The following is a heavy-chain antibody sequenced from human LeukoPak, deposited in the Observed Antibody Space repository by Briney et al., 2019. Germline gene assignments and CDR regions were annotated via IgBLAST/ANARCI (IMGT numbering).Heavy chain of an antibody. V-gene: IGHV3-11*04. CDR2: ISHSGSTT. CDR1: GYMFSDYY. Sequence: GGSLRLSCVVSGYMFSDYYMSWIRQTPERGLEWLSYISHSGSTTYYADSVKGRFTVSRDNGKNSLYLQMNSLRVEDTALYYCATYGSGSGTFFDSWGQGTLVTVSS. CDR3: ATYGSGSGTFFDS. J-gene: IGHJ4*01. D-gene: IGHD3-10*01.